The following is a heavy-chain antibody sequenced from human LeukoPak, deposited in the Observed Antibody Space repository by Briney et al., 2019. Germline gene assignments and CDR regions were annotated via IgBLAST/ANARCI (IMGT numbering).Heavy chain of an antibody. CDR1: STSFNDYY. V-gene: IGHV4-34*01. CDR2: VDHRGII. J-gene: IGHJ4*02. Sequence: PSETLSLTCAVYSTSFNDYYWSWLRQSPGKGLEWIGEVDHRGIINYNPSLKRRITISADTSKSHFSLNLTSVTAADTAVYYCARRQLWLLSYFDYWGQGTPVTVSS. D-gene: IGHD5-18*01. CDR3: ARRQLWLLSYFDY.